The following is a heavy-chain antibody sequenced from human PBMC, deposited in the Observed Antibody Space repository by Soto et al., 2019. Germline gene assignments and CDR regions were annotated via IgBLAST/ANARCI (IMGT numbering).Heavy chain of an antibody. CDR1: GYTFTSYG. V-gene: IGHV1-18*01. J-gene: IGHJ6*02. CDR2: ISAYNGNT. D-gene: IGHD3-3*02. Sequence: GASVKVSCKASGYTFTSYGISWVRQAPGQGLEWMGWISAYNGNTNYAQKLQGRVTTTTDTSTSTAYMELRSLRSDDTAVYYCARGSYGHFGTYGMDVWGQGTTVTVSS. CDR3: ARGSYGHFGTYGMDV.